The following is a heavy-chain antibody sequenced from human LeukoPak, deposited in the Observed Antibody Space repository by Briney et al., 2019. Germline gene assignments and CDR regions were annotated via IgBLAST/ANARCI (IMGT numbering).Heavy chain of an antibody. J-gene: IGHJ6*02. CDR3: ARDSGSFHYDMDV. CDR2: NFSHDGST. D-gene: IGHD3-10*01. V-gene: IGHV1-46*02. CDR1: GYSFNSHH. Sequence: ASVKVSCKTSGYSFNSHHVHWVRQAPGQGLEWMGINFSHDGSTSNTQKFQGRVTMTRDTSMSTVYMELSSLRSEDTAVYYCARDSGSFHYDMDVWGQGTTVTVSS.